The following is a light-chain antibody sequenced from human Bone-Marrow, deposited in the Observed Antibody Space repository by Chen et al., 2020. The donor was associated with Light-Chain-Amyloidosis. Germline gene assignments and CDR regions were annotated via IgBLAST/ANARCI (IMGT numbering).Light chain of an antibody. CDR1: NSDVGAYNY. Sequence: QSALTQPASVSGSPGQSITISCTGTNSDVGAYNYVSWYQQHPGEAPKLMIYDVSNRPSGVSNRFSGSKSGNTASLTISGLQAGDEANYYCSSYTSSRTRVFGGGTKLTVL. CDR2: DVS. J-gene: IGLJ2*01. V-gene: IGLV2-14*03. CDR3: SSYTSSRTRV.